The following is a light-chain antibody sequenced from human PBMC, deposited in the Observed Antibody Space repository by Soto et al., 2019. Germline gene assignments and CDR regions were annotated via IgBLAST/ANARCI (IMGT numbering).Light chain of an antibody. CDR2: DAS. Sequence: EIVLTQSPATLSLSPGESATLSCRASRSVSNALAWYQQKPGQAPSLLIYDASSRPTAIPARFSGSGSVTDFTLTIISLEPEDFALDYCQQRSNWPITFGQGTRLEIK. J-gene: IGKJ5*01. CDR3: QQRSNWPIT. V-gene: IGKV3-11*01. CDR1: RSVSNA.